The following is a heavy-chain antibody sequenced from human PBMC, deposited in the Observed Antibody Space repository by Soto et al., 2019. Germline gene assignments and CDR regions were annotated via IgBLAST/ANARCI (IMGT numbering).Heavy chain of an antibody. Sequence: SETLSLTCTVSGDSISSGYWSWIRQPPGKRLEWIGYIWYRGTTEYNPSLKSRVTISVDTSTNQFSLNLSSVTAAETAVSYCAGHTIGYSGYDSDYWGQGTLVTVSS. CDR3: AGHTIGYSGYDSDY. V-gene: IGHV4-59*08. J-gene: IGHJ4*02. CDR2: IWYRGTT. D-gene: IGHD5-12*01. CDR1: GDSISSGY.